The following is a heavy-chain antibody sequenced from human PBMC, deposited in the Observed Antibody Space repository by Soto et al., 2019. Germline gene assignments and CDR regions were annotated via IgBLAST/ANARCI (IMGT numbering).Heavy chain of an antibody. V-gene: IGHV3-23*01. CDR3: AKGTRADYYYYYGMDV. J-gene: IGHJ6*02. CDR1: GFSFRSYA. Sequence: RLSCAPSGFSFRSYAMHWVRQAPGKGLEWVSAISGSGGSTYYADSVKGRFTISRDNSKNTLYLQMNSLRAEDTAVYYCAKGTRADYYYYYGMDVWGQGTTVTVSS. CDR2: ISGSGGST.